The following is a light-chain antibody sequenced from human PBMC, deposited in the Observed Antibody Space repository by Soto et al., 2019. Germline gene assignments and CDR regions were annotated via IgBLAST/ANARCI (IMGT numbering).Light chain of an antibody. CDR1: SSDVGRFEY. CDR3: VAWDDSLSGYV. V-gene: IGLV2-11*01. J-gene: IGLJ1*01. Sequence: QSVLTQPRSVSGSPGQSVTISCTGTSSDVGRFEYVSWYQQHPGEAPKVVVYDITKRPSGVPDRFSGSKSGNTASLTISGLQAEDEADYYCVAWDDSLSGYVFGTGTKVTVL. CDR2: DIT.